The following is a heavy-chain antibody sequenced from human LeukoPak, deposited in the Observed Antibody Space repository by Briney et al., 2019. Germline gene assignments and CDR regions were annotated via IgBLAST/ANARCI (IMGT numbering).Heavy chain of an antibody. V-gene: IGHV4-4*02. D-gene: IGHD1-26*01. J-gene: IGHJ4*02. CDR3: ARRGRVGAYDY. Sequence: SETLSLTCAVSGGSISSSNWWSWVRQPPGKGLEWIGEIYHSGSTNYNPSHKCRVTISVDKSKNQFSLKLSSVTAADTAVYYCARRGRVGAYDYWGQGTLVTVSS. CDR2: IYHSGST. CDR1: GGSISSSNW.